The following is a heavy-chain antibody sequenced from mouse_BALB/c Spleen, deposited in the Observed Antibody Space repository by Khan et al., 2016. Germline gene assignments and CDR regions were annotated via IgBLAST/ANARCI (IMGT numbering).Heavy chain of an antibody. Sequence: VQLQQSGAELVRSGASVKLSCTASGFNIKDYYMHWVKQRPEQGLEWIGWIDPENGDTEYAPKFQGKATMTADTSSNTAYLQLSSLTSEDTAVYYCNAGYYVGAMDYWGQGTSVTVSS. V-gene: IGHV14-4*02. CDR3: NAGYYVGAMDY. CDR1: GFNIKDYY. D-gene: IGHD1-1*01. J-gene: IGHJ4*01. CDR2: IDPENGDT.